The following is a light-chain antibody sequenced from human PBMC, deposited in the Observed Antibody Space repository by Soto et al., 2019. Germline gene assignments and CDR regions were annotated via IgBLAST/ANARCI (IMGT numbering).Light chain of an antibody. V-gene: IGKV1-39*01. J-gene: IGKJ1*01. CDR2: RAS. Sequence: DIQMTQSPSSLSASVGDRVTISCRASQTISTSLNWSQQKPGTAPRLLIYRASSVKSGVPPRFSGSGSGRDFTLTISSLRPEDIATYFCQQSYNSPPWTFGQGTKVEVK. CDR3: QQSYNSPPWT. CDR1: QTISTS.